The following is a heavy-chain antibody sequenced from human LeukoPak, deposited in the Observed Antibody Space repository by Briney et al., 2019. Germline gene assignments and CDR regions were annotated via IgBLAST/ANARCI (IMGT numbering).Heavy chain of an antibody. CDR1: GGSIRSYF. V-gene: IGHV4-59*08. Sequence: SETLSLTCTVSGGSIRSYFWSWVRQPPGEGLEWIGHIHHSGTTTYNPSLKSRVAMSIDTSNSQFSLKVNSVTAADTAVYYCVRPHPLYGAGSFAFWGQGNLVIVSS. CDR2: IHHSGTT. D-gene: IGHD3-10*01. CDR3: VRPHPLYGAGSFAF. J-gene: IGHJ4*02.